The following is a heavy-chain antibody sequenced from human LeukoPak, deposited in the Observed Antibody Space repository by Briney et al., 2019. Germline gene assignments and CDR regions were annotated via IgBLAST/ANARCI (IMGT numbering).Heavy chain of an antibody. J-gene: IGHJ4*02. D-gene: IGHD3-3*01. CDR2: IIPIFGTA. CDR3: ARGTGRFLALFDY. CDR1: GGTFSSYA. Sequence: ASVKVSRKASGGTFSSYAISWVRQAPGQGLEWMGGIIPIFGTANYAQKFQGRVTITTDESTSTAYMELSSLRSEDTAVYYCARGTGRFLALFDYWGQGTLVTVSS. V-gene: IGHV1-69*05.